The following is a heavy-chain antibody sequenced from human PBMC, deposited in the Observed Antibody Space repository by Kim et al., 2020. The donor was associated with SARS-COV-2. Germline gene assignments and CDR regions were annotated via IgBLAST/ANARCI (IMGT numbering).Heavy chain of an antibody. J-gene: IGHJ4*02. CDR1: GGSISSSSYY. CDR3: ARQVYDILTGSVLYFDH. D-gene: IGHD3-9*01. V-gene: IGHV4-39*01. CDR2: IYYSGST. Sequence: SETLSLTCTVSGGSISSSSYYWGWIRQPPGKGLEWIGSIYYSGSTYYNPSLKSRVTISVDTSKNQFSLKLSSVTAADTAVYYCARQVYDILTGSVLYFDHCGQGTLVTVSS.